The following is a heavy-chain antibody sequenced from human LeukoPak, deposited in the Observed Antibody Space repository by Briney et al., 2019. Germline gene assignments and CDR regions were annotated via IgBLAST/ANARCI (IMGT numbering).Heavy chain of an antibody. D-gene: IGHD4-17*01. V-gene: IGHV4-59*01. Sequence: SETLSLTCPVSGGSISSYYWSWIRQPPGKGLEWIGYIYYSGSTNYNPSLKSRVTISVDTSKNQFSLKLSSVTAADTAVYYCARGSTVTHFDYWGQGTLVTVSS. CDR1: GGSISSYY. CDR3: ARGSTVTHFDY. J-gene: IGHJ4*02. CDR2: IYYSGST.